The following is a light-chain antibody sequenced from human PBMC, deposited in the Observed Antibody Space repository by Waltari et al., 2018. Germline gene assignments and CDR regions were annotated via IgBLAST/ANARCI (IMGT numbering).Light chain of an antibody. CDR2: VAS. Sequence: EIVMTQSPATLSVSPGERATLSCRASQSVSSNLAWYQQKPGQAPSLLIYVASTRATGIPDRFSSSGSGTEFTLTISSLQSEDFAVYYCQQYNNWLSWTFGQGTKVEIK. CDR3: QQYNNWLSWT. V-gene: IGKV3-15*01. J-gene: IGKJ1*01. CDR1: QSVSSN.